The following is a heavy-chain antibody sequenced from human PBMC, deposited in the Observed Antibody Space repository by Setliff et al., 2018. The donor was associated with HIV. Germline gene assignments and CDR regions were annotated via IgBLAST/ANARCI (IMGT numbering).Heavy chain of an antibody. CDR3: AAFFVTPLMTQDF. CDR2: INHSGST. D-gene: IGHD4-17*01. Sequence: SETLSLTCAVYGGSLSGYYWSWIRQPPGKGLEWIGEINHSGSTNYNPSHKSRVTISVDTYKNQFSLKLSSVTAADTAVYYCAAFFVTPLMTQDFWGQGTLVTVSS. J-gene: IGHJ4*02. CDR1: GGSLSGYY. V-gene: IGHV4-34*01.